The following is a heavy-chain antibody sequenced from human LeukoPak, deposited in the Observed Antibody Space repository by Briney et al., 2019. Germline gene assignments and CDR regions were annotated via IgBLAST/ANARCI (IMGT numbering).Heavy chain of an antibody. CDR3: AREYYDSNKAPAFDI. V-gene: IGHV4-39*02. J-gene: IGHJ3*02. D-gene: IGHD3-22*01. CDR1: GGSISSSSYY. CDR2: IYYSGST. Sequence: PSETLSLTCTVSGGSISSSSYYWGWIRQPPGKGLEWIGSIYYSGSTYYNPSLKSRVTISVDTSKNHFSLKLSSVTAADTAVYYCAREYYDSNKAPAFDIWGQGTMVTVSS.